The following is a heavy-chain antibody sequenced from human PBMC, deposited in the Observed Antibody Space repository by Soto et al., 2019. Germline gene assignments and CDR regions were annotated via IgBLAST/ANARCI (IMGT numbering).Heavy chain of an antibody. CDR1: GFTFSSYA. J-gene: IGHJ6*02. Sequence: PGGSLRLSCAASGFTFSSYAMHWVRQAPGKGLEWVAVISYDGSNKYYADSVKGRFTISRDNSKNTLYLQMNSLRAEDTAVYYCARDVFTAMVLYYYYGMDVWGQGTTVTVSS. CDR2: ISYDGSNK. CDR3: ARDVFTAMVLYYYYGMDV. V-gene: IGHV3-30-3*01. D-gene: IGHD5-18*01.